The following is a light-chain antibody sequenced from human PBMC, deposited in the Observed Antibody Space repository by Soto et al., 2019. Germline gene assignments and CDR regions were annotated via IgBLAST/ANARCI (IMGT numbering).Light chain of an antibody. CDR2: DAS. CDR3: QQRSNWPQWT. Sequence: EIVLTQSPATLSLSPGERATLSCRASQSVSSYLAWYQQKPGQAPRLLIYDASNRATGIPARFSGSGSGTDFTLTISSLEPEDFAVYYCQQRSNWPQWTFGQGTKVEIQ. J-gene: IGKJ1*01. CDR1: QSVSSY. V-gene: IGKV3-11*01.